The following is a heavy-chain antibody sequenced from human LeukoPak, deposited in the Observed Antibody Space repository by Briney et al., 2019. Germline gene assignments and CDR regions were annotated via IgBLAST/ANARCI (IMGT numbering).Heavy chain of an antibody. D-gene: IGHD6-13*01. Sequence: SETLSLTCTVSGGPISSYYWSWTRQPPGKGLEWIGYIYYSGSTNYNPSLKSRVTLSVDTSKNQFSLKLSSVTAADTAVYYCARATYSSSWYPHWYFDLWGRGTLVTVSS. CDR2: IYYSGST. CDR1: GGPISSYY. J-gene: IGHJ2*01. CDR3: ARATYSSSWYPHWYFDL. V-gene: IGHV4-59*01.